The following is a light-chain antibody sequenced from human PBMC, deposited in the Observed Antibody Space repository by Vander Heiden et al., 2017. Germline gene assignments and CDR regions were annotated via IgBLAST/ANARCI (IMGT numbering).Light chain of an antibody. CDR1: QDINNW. J-gene: IGKJ4*01. CDR2: TAS. CDR3: QQLNSFPLT. Sequence: SPSSASASVGDRVSITCRASQDINNWLAWYQQKPVRVPKVLIYTASSLQSGVPSRCGGSGSGADFTLTISSLQPEDSTTYYCQQLNSFPLTFGGGTKVEIK. V-gene: IGKV1-12*01.